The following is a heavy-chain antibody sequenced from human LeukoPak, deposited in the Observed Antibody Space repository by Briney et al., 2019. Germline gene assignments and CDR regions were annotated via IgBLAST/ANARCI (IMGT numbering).Heavy chain of an antibody. CDR2: INPNSGGT. CDR1: GYTFTGYY. Sequence: ASVKVSFKPSGYTFTGYYMHWVRQAPGQGLEWMGWINPNSGGTNYAQKFQGRVTMTRDTSISTAYMELSRLRSDDTAVYYCARSNLVGATKTPFDYWGQGTLVTVSS. V-gene: IGHV1-2*02. CDR3: ARSNLVGATKTPFDY. J-gene: IGHJ4*02. D-gene: IGHD1-26*01.